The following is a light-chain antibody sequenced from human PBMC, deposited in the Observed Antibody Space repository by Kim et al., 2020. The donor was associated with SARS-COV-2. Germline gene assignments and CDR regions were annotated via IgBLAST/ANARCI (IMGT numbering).Light chain of an antibody. CDR1: QGISSA. V-gene: IGKV1D-13*01. J-gene: IGKJ5*01. CDR2: DAS. CDR3: QQFNNYPQIT. Sequence: AIQLTQSPSSLSASVGDRVTITCRASQGISSALAWYQQKPGKAPKLLIYDASSLESGVPSRFSGSGSGTDFTLTISSLQPEDFATYYCQQFNNYPQITFGQGTQLEIK.